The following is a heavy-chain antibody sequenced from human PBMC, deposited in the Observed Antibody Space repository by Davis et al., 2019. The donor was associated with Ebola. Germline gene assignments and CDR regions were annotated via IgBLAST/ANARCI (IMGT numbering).Heavy chain of an antibody. CDR2: LGLSADT. CDR1: GFVFSSYV. J-gene: IGHJ4*02. Sequence: GESLKISCAASGFVFSSYVMSWVRRAPGKGLEWVSTLGLSADTYYADSVKGRFTISRDNAKNSLYLQMNSLRAEDTAVYYCARATAPDYWGQGTLVTVSS. V-gene: IGHV3-21*01. D-gene: IGHD4-11*01. CDR3: ARATAPDY.